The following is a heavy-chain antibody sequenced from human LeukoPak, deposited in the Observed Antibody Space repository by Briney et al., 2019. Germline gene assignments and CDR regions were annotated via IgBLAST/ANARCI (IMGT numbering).Heavy chain of an antibody. Sequence: SETLSLTCTVSGGSISSYDWSWIRQPQGKGLEWIGYIYNSGSTSYNPSLRGRVTISLDTSKNQFSLKLSSVTAADTAIYYCARGVVAAAGRTFDFWGQGTLVTVSS. CDR1: GGSISSYD. D-gene: IGHD6-13*01. CDR2: IYNSGST. V-gene: IGHV4-59*01. J-gene: IGHJ4*02. CDR3: ARGVVAAAGRTFDF.